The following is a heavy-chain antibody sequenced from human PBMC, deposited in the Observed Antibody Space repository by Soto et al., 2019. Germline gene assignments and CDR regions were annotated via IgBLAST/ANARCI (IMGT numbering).Heavy chain of an antibody. CDR3: ARDNSLLGAPFHY. V-gene: IGHV3-53*02. CDR2: IYTDGGT. CDR1: GFTVSSNS. J-gene: IGHJ4*02. D-gene: IGHD3-16*01. Sequence: EVELVETGGGLIQPGGSLRLSCAASGFTVSSNSMSWVRQAPGKGLEWVSLIYTDGGTYYGDSVEGRFTISRATSKNTRSLKMTSLSADDTAVYYCARDNSLLGAPFHYWGQGTLVTVSS.